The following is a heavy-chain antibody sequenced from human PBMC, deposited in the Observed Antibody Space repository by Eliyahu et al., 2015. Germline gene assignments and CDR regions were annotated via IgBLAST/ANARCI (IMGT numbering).Heavy chain of an antibody. CDR3: ARGSSSGNYYGMDV. Sequence: EVQLVESGGGLVQPGGSLRLSCAVXGFXFGXFWMHXVRQAPGRGLEWVARINPEGINYDYAGSAKGGFTISRDNAKSTLYLQLNSLRAEDTTVYYCARGSSSGNYYGMDVWGQGTTVTVSS. CDR2: INPEGINY. D-gene: IGHD3-10*01. CDR1: GFXFGXFW. V-gene: IGHV3-74*01. J-gene: IGHJ6*02.